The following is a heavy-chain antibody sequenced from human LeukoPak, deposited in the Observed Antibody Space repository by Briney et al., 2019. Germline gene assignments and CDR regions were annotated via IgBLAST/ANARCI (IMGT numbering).Heavy chain of an antibody. V-gene: IGHV1-69*04. CDR2: IIPILGIA. J-gene: IGHJ4*02. D-gene: IGHD3-10*01. CDR1: GGTFSSYA. Sequence: SVKVSCKASGGTFSSYAISWVRQAPGQGLEWMGRIIPILGIANYAQKFQGRVTITADKSTSTAYMELSSLRSEDTAVYYCARGRESTMAPFDYWGQGTLVTVSS. CDR3: ARGRESTMAPFDY.